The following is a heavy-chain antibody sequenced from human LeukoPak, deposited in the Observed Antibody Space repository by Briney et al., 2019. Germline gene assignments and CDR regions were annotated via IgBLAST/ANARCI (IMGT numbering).Heavy chain of an antibody. V-gene: IGHV3-48*01. CDR2: ISSSSSTI. D-gene: IGHD2/OR15-2a*01. Sequence: GGSLGLSCAASGFTFSSYSMNWVRQAPGKGLEWVSYISSSSSTIYYADSVKGRFTISRDNAKNSLYLQMNSLRAEDTAVYYCARGAEYFNALDALDFWGQGTMVTVSS. J-gene: IGHJ3*01. CDR3: ARGAEYFNALDALDF. CDR1: GFTFSSYS.